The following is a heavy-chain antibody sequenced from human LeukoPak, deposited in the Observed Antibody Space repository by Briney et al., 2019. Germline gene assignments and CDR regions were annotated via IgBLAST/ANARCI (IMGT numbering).Heavy chain of an antibody. CDR2: FDPEDGET. J-gene: IGHJ4*02. V-gene: IGHV1-24*01. CDR1: GYTLTDLS. CDR3: ATLTSGSRDSFDY. Sequence: GASVKVSCKVSGYTLTDLSMHWVRQAPGKGLEWMGGFDPEDGETIYAQKFQGRVTMTEDTSTDTAYMELCSLRSEDTAVYYCATLTSGSRDSFDYWGQGTLVTVSS. D-gene: IGHD1-26*01.